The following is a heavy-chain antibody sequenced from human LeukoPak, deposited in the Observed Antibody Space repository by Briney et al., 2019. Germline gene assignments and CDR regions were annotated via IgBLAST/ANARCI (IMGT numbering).Heavy chain of an antibody. D-gene: IGHD3/OR15-3a*01. J-gene: IGHJ4*02. CDR1: GFTFSSYW. V-gene: IGHV3-74*01. CDR2: INSDGSST. CDR3: ARDLWTSGDY. Sequence: GGSLRLSCAASGFTFSSYWMHWVRQAPGKGLVWVSLINSDGSSTSYADSVKGRFTTSRDNAKNTLYLQMNSLRAEDTAVYYCARDLWTSGDYWGQGTLVTVSS.